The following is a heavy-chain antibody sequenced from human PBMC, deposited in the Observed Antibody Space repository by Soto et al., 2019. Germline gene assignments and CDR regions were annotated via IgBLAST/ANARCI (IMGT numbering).Heavy chain of an antibody. CDR3: ARTGIDWLNAFDI. CDR2: IYYSGST. V-gene: IGHV4-31*03. J-gene: IGHJ3*02. CDR1: GGSISSFFYY. Sequence: SETLSLTCTVSGGSISSFFYYWSWIRQHPGKGLEWIGYIYYSGSTYYNPSLKSRVTISVDTSKDQFSLKLSSVTAADTAVYYCARTGIDWLNAFDIWGQGTMVTVSS. D-gene: IGHD3-9*01.